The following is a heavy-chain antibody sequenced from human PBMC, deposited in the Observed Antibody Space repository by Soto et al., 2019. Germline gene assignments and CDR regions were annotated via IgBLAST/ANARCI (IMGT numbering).Heavy chain of an antibody. Sequence: GGSLRLSCAASGFTFSSYAMHWVRQAPGKGLEWVAVISYDGSNKYYADSVKGRFTISRDNSKNTLYLQMNSLRAEDTAVYYCARIDYGGNSDDAFDIWGQGTMVTVSS. V-gene: IGHV3-30-3*01. CDR1: GFTFSSYA. J-gene: IGHJ3*02. CDR3: ARIDYGGNSDDAFDI. D-gene: IGHD4-17*01. CDR2: ISYDGSNK.